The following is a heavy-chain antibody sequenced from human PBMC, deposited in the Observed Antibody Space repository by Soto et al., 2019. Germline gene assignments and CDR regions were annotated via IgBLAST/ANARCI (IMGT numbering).Heavy chain of an antibody. V-gene: IGHV4-61*01. J-gene: IGHJ5*02. Sequence: KTSETLSLTCTVSGGSVRDGSYYWAWLRQPPGKGLEWIGHIYHSGSTIYNPSLKSRVTISIDTSKSQFSLNLNSMTAADTAVYYCAGYNWNYYFDPWGQGTLVTSPQ. CDR1: GGSVRDGSYY. CDR2: IYHSGST. CDR3: AGYNWNYYFDP. D-gene: IGHD1-7*01.